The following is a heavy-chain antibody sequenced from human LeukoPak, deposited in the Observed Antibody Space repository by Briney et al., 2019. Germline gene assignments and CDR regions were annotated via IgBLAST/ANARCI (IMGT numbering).Heavy chain of an antibody. Sequence: PSETLSLTCTVSGGSISSSSYYWDWIRQPPGKGLEWIGYIYYSGSTNYNPSLKSRVTISVDTSKNQFSLKLSSVTAADTAVYYCARDDSAAGGLYGMDVWGQGTTVTVSS. CDR1: GGSISSSSYY. J-gene: IGHJ6*02. V-gene: IGHV4-61*01. CDR2: IYYSGST. CDR3: ARDDSAAGGLYGMDV. D-gene: IGHD6-13*01.